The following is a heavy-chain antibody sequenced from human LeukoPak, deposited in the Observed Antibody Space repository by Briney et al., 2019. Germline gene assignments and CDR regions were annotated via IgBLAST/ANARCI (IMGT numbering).Heavy chain of an antibody. D-gene: IGHD5-24*01. CDR3: ARHPFNYPFDY. CDR2: VYYTGST. V-gene: IGHV4-59*08. CDR1: GGSISPHF. Sequence: PSETLSLTRTVSGGSISPHFWSWIRQPPGKGPEWIGFVYYTGSTQYTPSLKTRVTMSVDTSKNQLSLSLTSVTAADTAVYYCARHPFNYPFDYWGQGILVTVSS. J-gene: IGHJ4*02.